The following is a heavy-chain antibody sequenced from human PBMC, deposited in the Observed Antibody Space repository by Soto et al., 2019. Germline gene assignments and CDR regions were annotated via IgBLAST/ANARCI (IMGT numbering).Heavy chain of an antibody. Sequence: SVKVSCKASGGTFSSYTISWVRQAPGQGLEWMGRIIPILGIANYAQKFQGRVTITADKSTSTAYMELSSLRSEDTAVYYCAANVVVPAAPLRDYFDYWGQGTLVTVSS. CDR3: AANVVVPAAPLRDYFDY. CDR2: IIPILGIA. CDR1: GGTFSSYT. J-gene: IGHJ4*02. D-gene: IGHD2-2*01. V-gene: IGHV1-69*02.